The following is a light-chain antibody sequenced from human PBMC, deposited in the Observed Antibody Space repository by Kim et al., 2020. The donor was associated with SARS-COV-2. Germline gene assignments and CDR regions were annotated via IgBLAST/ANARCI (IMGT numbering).Light chain of an antibody. CDR1: SSDVGAYNY. J-gene: IGLJ1*01. V-gene: IGLV2-14*01. Sequence: QSALTQPASVSGSPGQSITISCTGTSSDVGAYNYVSWYQQHPGKAPKLMIFDVNKRPSGLSDRFSGYKSGNTASLTISGLQAEDEADYYCISYASTRSYVFGTGTTVTVL. CDR3: ISYASTRSYV. CDR2: DVN.